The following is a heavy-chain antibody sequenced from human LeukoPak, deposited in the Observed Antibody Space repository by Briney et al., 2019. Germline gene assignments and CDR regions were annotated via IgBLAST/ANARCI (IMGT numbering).Heavy chain of an antibody. Sequence: PGGSLRLSCAASGFTFSSHAMIWVRQAPGKGLEWASAISGSGGSTYYADSVKGRLTISRDNSKNRLYLQMNSLRAEDTDVYYCAKDRGRYSGYDYADYWGQGTLVTVSS. J-gene: IGHJ4*02. CDR3: AKDRGRYSGYDYADY. V-gene: IGHV3-23*01. D-gene: IGHD5-12*01. CDR1: GFTFSSHA. CDR2: ISGSGGST.